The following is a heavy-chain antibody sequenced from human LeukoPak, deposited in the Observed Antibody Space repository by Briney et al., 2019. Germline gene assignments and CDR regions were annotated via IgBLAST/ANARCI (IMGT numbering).Heavy chain of an antibody. V-gene: IGHV4-59*08. CDR2: IYYSGST. D-gene: IGHD2-8*02. J-gene: IGHJ3*02. CDR1: GGSISSYY. CDR3: ARHPLTELVRGAFDI. Sequence: SETLSLTCTVSGGSISSYYWSWIRQPPGKGLEWIGYIYYSGSTNYNPSLKSRVTISVDTSKNQFSLKLSSVTAADTAVYYCARHPLTELVRGAFDIWGQGTMVTVSS.